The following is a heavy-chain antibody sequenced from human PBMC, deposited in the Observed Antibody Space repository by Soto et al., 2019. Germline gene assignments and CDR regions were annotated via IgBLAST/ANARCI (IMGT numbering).Heavy chain of an antibody. CDR1: GGTFSSYS. V-gene: IGHV1-69*13. CDR2: IIPIFGTA. J-gene: IGHJ4*02. Sequence: GASVKVSCKASGGTFSSYSISWGRQAPGQGLEWMGGIIPIFGTANYAQKFQGRVTITADESTSTAYMELSSLRSEDTAVYYCARTNDYGGEFDYWGQGTLVTVSS. D-gene: IGHD4-17*01. CDR3: ARTNDYGGEFDY.